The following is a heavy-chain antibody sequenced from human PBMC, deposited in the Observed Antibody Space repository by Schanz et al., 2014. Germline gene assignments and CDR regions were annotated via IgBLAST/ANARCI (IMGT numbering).Heavy chain of an antibody. J-gene: IGHJ4*02. CDR3: ARDRDQWDGNYLDY. CDR1: GYTFRSYG. CDR2: ISGYDANT. D-gene: IGHD1-26*01. Sequence: QVHLVQSGAEVKKPGASVKVSCRASGYTFRSYGINWVRQAPGQGLEWMGWISGYDANTNYAQKFQGRVTMTTDTSTSTAYMELRSLTSDDSAVYYCARDRDQWDGNYLDYWGQGTLVTVSS. V-gene: IGHV1-18*01.